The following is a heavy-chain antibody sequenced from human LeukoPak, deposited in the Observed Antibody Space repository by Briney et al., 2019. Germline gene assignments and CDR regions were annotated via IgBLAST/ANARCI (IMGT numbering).Heavy chain of an antibody. D-gene: IGHD6-19*01. V-gene: IGHV4-34*01. J-gene: IGHJ2*01. Sequence: SETLSLTCAVYGGSFSGYYWSWIRQPPGKGLEWIGEINHSGSTNYNPPLKSRVTISVDTSKNQFSLKLSSVTAADTAVYYCARARIAVAGPRRSKGQFDLWGRGTLVTVSS. CDR2: INHSGST. CDR3: ARARIAVAGPRRSKGQFDL. CDR1: GGSFSGYY.